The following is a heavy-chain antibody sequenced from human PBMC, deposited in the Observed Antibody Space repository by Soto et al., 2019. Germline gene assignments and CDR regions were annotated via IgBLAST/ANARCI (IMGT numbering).Heavy chain of an antibody. CDR3: ANSLDIVVVPAAIWN. J-gene: IGHJ4*02. D-gene: IGHD2-2*02. CDR2: ISGSGGST. V-gene: IGHV3-23*01. Sequence: GGSLRLSCAASGFTFSSYAMSWVRQAPGKGLEWVSAISGSGGSTYYADSVKGRFTISRDNSKNTLYLQMNSLRAEDTAVYYCANSLDIVVVPAAIWNWGQGTLVTVSS. CDR1: GFTFSSYA.